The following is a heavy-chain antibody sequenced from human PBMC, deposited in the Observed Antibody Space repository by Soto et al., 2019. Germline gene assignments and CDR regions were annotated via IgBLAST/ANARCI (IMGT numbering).Heavy chain of an antibody. D-gene: IGHD3-10*01. Sequence: EVQLLESGGGLVQPGGFLRLYCAVSGLTFSYFAMSWVRQAPGKGLEWVSAISGSGGITYYADSVKGRFTISRDNSKNTLFLQMNSLRAEDTAVYYCALLGRSGSGRPYYYGMDVWGQGTTVTVSS. V-gene: IGHV3-23*01. CDR2: ISGSGGIT. CDR1: GLTFSYFA. CDR3: ALLGRSGSGRPYYYGMDV. J-gene: IGHJ6*02.